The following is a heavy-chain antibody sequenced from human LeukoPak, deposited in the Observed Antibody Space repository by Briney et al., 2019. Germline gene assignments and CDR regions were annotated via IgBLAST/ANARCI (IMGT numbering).Heavy chain of an antibody. J-gene: IGHJ4*02. Sequence: ASVKVSCKASGYTFTGYYMHWVRQAPGQGLEWMGWINPNSGDTEYGQKFQGRVTMTRDTSIATAYMEMTGLAPDDTAVYYCARDRGPSYDSGIYFQYYFHYWGQGTLVTVSS. D-gene: IGHD3-10*01. CDR2: INPNSGDT. CDR3: ARDRGPSYDSGIYFQYYFHY. V-gene: IGHV1-2*02. CDR1: GYTFTGYY.